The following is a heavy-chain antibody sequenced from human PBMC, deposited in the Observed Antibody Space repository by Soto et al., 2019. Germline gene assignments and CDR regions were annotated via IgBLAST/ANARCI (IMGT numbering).Heavy chain of an antibody. Sequence: KPSETLSLTCTVSGGSISSSSYYWGWIRQPPGKGLEWIGSIHYSGSTYYNPSLKSRVTISVDTSKNQFSLKLSSVTAADTAVYYCARRAAHPYYYYGMDVWGQGTTVTVSS. CDR1: GGSISSSSYY. CDR2: IHYSGST. V-gene: IGHV4-39*01. J-gene: IGHJ6*02. D-gene: IGHD6-6*01. CDR3: ARRAAHPYYYYGMDV.